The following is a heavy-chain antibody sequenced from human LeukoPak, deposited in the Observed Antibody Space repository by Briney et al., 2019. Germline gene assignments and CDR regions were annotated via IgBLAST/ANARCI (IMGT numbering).Heavy chain of an antibody. D-gene: IGHD2-15*01. V-gene: IGHV1-18*04. CDR3: ARDEVVVVVAATGSWFDP. CDR2: ISAYNGNT. Sequence: ASVKVSCKASGYTFTGYYMHWVRQAPGQGLEWMGWISAYNGNTNYAQKLQGRVTMTTDTSTSTAYMELRSLRSDDTAVYYCARDEVVVVVAATGSWFDPWGQGTLVTVSS. CDR1: GYTFTGYY. J-gene: IGHJ5*02.